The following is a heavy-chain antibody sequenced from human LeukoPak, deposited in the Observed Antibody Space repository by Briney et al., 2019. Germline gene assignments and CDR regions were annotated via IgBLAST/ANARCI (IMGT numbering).Heavy chain of an antibody. J-gene: IGHJ6*03. CDR3: AKGVLRFLEWAPSYYYMDV. V-gene: IGHV3-23*01. CDR2: ISGSGGST. CDR1: GFTFGDYA. D-gene: IGHD3-3*01. Sequence: PGRSLRLSCTASGFTFGDYAMSWVRQAPGKGLEWVSAISGSGGSTYYADSVKGRFTISRDNSKNTLYLQMNSLRAEDTAVYYCAKGVLRFLEWAPSYYYMDVWGKGTTVTVSS.